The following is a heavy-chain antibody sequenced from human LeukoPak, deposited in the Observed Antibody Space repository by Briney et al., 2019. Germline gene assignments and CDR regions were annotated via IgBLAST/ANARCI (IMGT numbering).Heavy chain of an antibody. D-gene: IGHD5-18*01. CDR2: IKQDGSEK. Sequence: GGSLRLSCAASGFTFSSYWMSWVRQAPGKGLEWVANIKQDGSEKYYVDSVKGRFTISRDNAKNSLYLQMNSLRAEDTAVYYRARVPEPGYSYGYYFDYWGQGTLVTVSS. CDR1: GFTFSSYW. V-gene: IGHV3-7*05. J-gene: IGHJ4*02. CDR3: ARVPEPGYSYGYYFDY.